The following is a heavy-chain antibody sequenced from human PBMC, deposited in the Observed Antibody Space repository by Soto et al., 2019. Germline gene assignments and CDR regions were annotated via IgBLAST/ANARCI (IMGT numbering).Heavy chain of an antibody. CDR3: AKDREDCSGGSCYSGFDY. Sequence: QVQLVESGGGVVQPGRSLRLSCAASGFTFSSYGMHWVRQAPGKGLEWVAVISYDGSNKYYADSVKGRFTISRDNSKNTLYLQMNSLRAEDTAVYYCAKDREDCSGGSCYSGFDYWGQGTLVTVSS. V-gene: IGHV3-30*18. J-gene: IGHJ4*02. CDR1: GFTFSSYG. CDR2: ISYDGSNK. D-gene: IGHD2-15*01.